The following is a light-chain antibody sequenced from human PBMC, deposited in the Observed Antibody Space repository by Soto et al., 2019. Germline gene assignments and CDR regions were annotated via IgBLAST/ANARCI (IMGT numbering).Light chain of an antibody. V-gene: IGKV1-33*01. CDR1: QDISNY. Sequence: DIQMTQSPSSLSASVGDRVTITCQASQDISNYLNWYQQKPGKAPKLLIYDASNLETGVPSRFSGSGSGTDFTCTISSLQPEDIATYYCQQYDNRPSITFGQGTRLEIK. J-gene: IGKJ5*01. CDR3: QQYDNRPSIT. CDR2: DAS.